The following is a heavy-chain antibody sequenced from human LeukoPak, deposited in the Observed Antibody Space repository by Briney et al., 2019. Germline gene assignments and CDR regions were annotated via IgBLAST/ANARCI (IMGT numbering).Heavy chain of an antibody. CDR3: AKVVLGGWYFDY. J-gene: IGHJ4*02. CDR2: ISGSGGST. V-gene: IGHV3-23*01. CDR1: GFTFSSYA. D-gene: IGHD6-19*01. Sequence: PGGALRLSCAASGFTFSSYAMSWVRQAPGKGLEWVSAISGSGGSTYYADSVKGWSTISRDNSKNTLYLQMNSLRAEDTAVYYCAKVVLGGWYFDYWGQGTLVTVSS.